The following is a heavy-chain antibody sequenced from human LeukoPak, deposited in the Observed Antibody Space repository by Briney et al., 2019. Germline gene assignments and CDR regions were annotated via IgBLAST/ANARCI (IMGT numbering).Heavy chain of an antibody. CDR1: GGSISSSSYY. CDR3: ARLSLRFPYWFDP. CDR2: IYYSGST. Sequence: SETLSLTCTVSGGSISSSSYYWGWIRQPPGKGLEWIGSIYYSGSTDYNPSLKSRVTISLDTSKNHFSLKLTSVTAADTAVYYCARLSLRFPYWFDPWGQGTLVTVSS. D-gene: IGHD3-16*01. V-gene: IGHV4-39*02. J-gene: IGHJ5*02.